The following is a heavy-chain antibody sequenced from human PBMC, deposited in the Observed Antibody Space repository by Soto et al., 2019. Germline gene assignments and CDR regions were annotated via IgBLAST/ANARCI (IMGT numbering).Heavy chain of an antibody. CDR3: AKDRELLWFGIGY. J-gene: IGHJ4*02. CDR2: ISYDGSNK. Sequence: QVQLVESGGGVVQPGRSLRLSCAASGFTFSSYGMHWVRQAPGKGLEWVAVISYDGSNKYYADSVKGRFTISRDNSKNTLYLQMNSLRAEDTAVYYCAKDRELLWFGIGYWGQGTLVTVSS. V-gene: IGHV3-30*18. CDR1: GFTFSSYG. D-gene: IGHD3-10*01.